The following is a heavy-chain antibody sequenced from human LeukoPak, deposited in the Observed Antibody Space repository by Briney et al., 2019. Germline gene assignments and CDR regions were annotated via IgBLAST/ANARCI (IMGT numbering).Heavy chain of an antibody. Sequence: PGGSLRLSCAVSGFTFSTYSMHWVRQAPGKGLEWVALISNDGGITYYADSVKGRFAISRDNSNNTLYLQMKSLRAEDTAVFYCARGDEIAPVAGFFDSWGQGTLVTVSS. CDR3: ARGDEIAPVAGFFDS. V-gene: IGHV3-30*09. J-gene: IGHJ4*02. CDR2: ISNDGGIT. D-gene: IGHD6-19*01. CDR1: GFTFSTYS.